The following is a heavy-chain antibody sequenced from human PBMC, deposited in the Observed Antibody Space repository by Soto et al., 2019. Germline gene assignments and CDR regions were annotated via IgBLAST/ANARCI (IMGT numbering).Heavy chain of an antibody. J-gene: IGHJ4*02. CDR2: ISYDGSNK. CDR1: GFTFSSYA. D-gene: IGHD5-12*01. CDR3: ARSKIPTKRSVATITPLYFDY. V-gene: IGHV3-30-3*01. Sequence: GGSLRLSCAASGFTFSSYAMHWVRQAPGKGLEWVAVISYDGSNKYYADSVKGRFTISRDNSKNTLYLQMNSLRAEDTAVYYCARSKIPTKRSVATITPLYFDYWGQGTLVTVSS.